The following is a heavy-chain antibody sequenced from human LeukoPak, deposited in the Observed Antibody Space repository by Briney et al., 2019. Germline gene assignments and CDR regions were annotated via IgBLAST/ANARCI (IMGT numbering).Heavy chain of an antibody. J-gene: IGHJ6*03. CDR1: GFTFSNAW. D-gene: IGHD6-13*01. CDR2: IGTGATIT. Sequence: PGGSLRLSCAASGFTFSNAWMSWIRQAPGKGLQWVSYIGTGATITYHADSVKGRFTISRDNAKNSLYLQMNSLRVEDTAVYYCARILEGYHYYMDVWGKGTTVTVSS. V-gene: IGHV3-11*04. CDR3: ARILEGYHYYMDV.